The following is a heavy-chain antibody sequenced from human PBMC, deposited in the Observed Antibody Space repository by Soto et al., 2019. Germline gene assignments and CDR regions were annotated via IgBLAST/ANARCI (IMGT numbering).Heavy chain of an antibody. J-gene: IGHJ4*02. CDR3: ARSVRYGVVGDY. V-gene: IGHV4-4*02. Sequence: QVQLLESGPGLVKPSGTLSLTCGVSGDSIYRSYWWSWVRQPPGKGLEWIGEIFHTGTTNYNPSLKSRLTMSVDKSKKQVSLKLNSVTAADTAVYFCARSVRYGVVGDYWGQGTGVTVSS. CDR1: GDSIYRSYW. D-gene: IGHD2-15*01. CDR2: IFHTGTT.